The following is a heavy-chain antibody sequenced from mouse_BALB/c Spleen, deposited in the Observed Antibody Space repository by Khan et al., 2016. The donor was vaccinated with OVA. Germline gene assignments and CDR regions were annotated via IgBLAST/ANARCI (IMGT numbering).Heavy chain of an antibody. CDR3: ARDYYGTSWYFDV. CDR1: GYSITSGYY. Sequence: EVKLEESGPGLVKPSQSLSLTCSVTGYSITSGYYWNWIRQFPGNKLEWMGYIRYDGSNNYNPSLKNRISITRDTSKNQFFLKLNSVTTEDTVTYYCARDYYGTSWYFDVWGAGTTVTGSS. V-gene: IGHV3-6*02. CDR2: IRYDGSN. J-gene: IGHJ1*01. D-gene: IGHD1-1*01.